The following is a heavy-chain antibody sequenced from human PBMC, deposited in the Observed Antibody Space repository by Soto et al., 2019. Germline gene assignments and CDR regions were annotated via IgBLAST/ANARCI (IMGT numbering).Heavy chain of an antibody. Sequence: EVQLVESGGGLVQPGGSLRLSCAASGFTLSFYWMNWVRLAPGKGLEWVANIKQDGSQKNYVDSVKGRFTISRDSATNSLYRQMGTLRAEITAVYSFMTSVTTHDDWGQGNLVTVSS. CDR2: IKQDGSQK. D-gene: IGHD4-17*01. J-gene: IGHJ4*02. V-gene: IGHV3-7*01. CDR1: GFTLSFYW. CDR3: MTSVTTHDD.